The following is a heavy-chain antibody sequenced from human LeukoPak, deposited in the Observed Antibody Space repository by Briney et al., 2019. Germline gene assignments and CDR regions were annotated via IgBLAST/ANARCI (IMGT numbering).Heavy chain of an antibody. CDR3: PNWRSITMIVVVITVY. CDR2: ISWNSGSI. V-gene: IGHV3-9*01. Sequence: GRSLRLSCAATGFTFDGYAMHWVRQAPGKGLEWVSGISWNSGSIGYADSVKGRFTISRDNAKNSLYLQMNSLRAEDTALYYCPNWRSITMIVVVITVYWGQGTLVTVSS. CDR1: GFTFDGYA. D-gene: IGHD3-22*01. J-gene: IGHJ4*02.